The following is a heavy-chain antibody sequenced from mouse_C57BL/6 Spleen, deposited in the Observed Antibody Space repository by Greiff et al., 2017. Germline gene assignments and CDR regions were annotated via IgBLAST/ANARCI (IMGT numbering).Heavy chain of an antibody. Sequence: QVQLQQPGAELVKPGASVKLSCKASGYTFTSYWMHWVKQRPGRGLEWIGRIDPNSGGTKYNEKFKSKATLTVDKPSSTAYMQLSSLTSEDSAVXSGATPGRAECVDWFAYWGQGTLVTVSA. CDR3: ATPGRAECVDWFAY. J-gene: IGHJ3*01. CDR1: GYTFTSYW. CDR2: IDPNSGGT. V-gene: IGHV1-72*01.